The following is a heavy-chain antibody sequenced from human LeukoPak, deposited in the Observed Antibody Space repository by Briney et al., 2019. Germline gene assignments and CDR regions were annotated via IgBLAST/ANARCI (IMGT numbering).Heavy chain of an antibody. CDR1: GYTFTSYG. CDR3: ARGRYCSSTSCQFFDY. D-gene: IGHD2-2*01. Sequence: GASVKVSCKASGYTFTSYGISWVRQAPGQGLEWMGWISAYNGNTNYAQKLQGRVTMTTDTSTSTAYMELRSLRSDDTAVYYCARGRYCSSTSCQFFDYWGQGTLVTVSS. CDR2: ISAYNGNT. J-gene: IGHJ4*02. V-gene: IGHV1-18*01.